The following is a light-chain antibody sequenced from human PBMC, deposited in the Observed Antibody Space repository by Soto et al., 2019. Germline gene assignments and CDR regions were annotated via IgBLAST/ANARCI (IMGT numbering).Light chain of an antibody. CDR1: QSVGSN. CDR3: QQYNNWPPDRT. V-gene: IGKV3-15*01. CDR2: GAS. Sequence: IVMTQSPATLSVSPGERATLSCRASQSVGSNLAWYQQKPGQAPRLLIYGASTRATGIPARFSGSGSGTEFTLTISSLQSEDFAIYFCQQYNNWPPDRTXGXG. J-gene: IGKJ1*01.